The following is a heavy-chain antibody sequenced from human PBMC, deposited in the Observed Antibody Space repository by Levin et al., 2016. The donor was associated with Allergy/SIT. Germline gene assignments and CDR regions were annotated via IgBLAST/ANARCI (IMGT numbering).Heavy chain of an antibody. J-gene: IGHJ4*02. V-gene: IGHV4-59*08. CDR3: ARGGRIMITFGGVIAHAFDY. Sequence: WIRQPPGKGLEWIGYIYYSGSTNYNPSLKSRVTISVDTSKNQFSLKLSSVTAADTAVYYCARGGRIMITFGGVIAHAFDYWGQGTLVTVSS. D-gene: IGHD3-16*02. CDR2: IYYSGST.